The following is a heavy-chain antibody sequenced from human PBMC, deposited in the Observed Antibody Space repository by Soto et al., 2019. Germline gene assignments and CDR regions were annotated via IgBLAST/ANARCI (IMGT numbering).Heavy chain of an antibody. CDR2: ISGSGGST. CDR1: GFTFSSYA. J-gene: IGHJ3*02. D-gene: IGHD5-12*01. CDR3: AKDLGGYSGYGYDAFDI. Sequence: VQLLESGGGLVQPGGSLRLSCAASGFTFSSYAMSWVRQAPGKGLEWVSAISGSGGSTYYADSVKGRFTISRDNSKNTLYLQMNSLRAEDTAVYYCAKDLGGYSGYGYDAFDIWGQGTMVTVSS. V-gene: IGHV3-23*01.